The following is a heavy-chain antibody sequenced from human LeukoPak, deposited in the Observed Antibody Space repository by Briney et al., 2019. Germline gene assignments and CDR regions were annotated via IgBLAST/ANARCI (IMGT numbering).Heavy chain of an antibody. CDR1: GFTFSSYW. CDR3: ARARAGGPLYGSGRVPDY. J-gene: IGHJ4*02. V-gene: IGHV3-7*01. Sequence: PGGSLRLSCAASGFTFSSYWMSWVRQAPGKGLEWVANIKQDGSEKYYVDSVKGRFTISRDNAKNSLYLQMNSLRAEDTAVYYCARARAGGPLYGSGRVPDYWGQGTLVTVSS. D-gene: IGHD3-10*01. CDR2: IKQDGSEK.